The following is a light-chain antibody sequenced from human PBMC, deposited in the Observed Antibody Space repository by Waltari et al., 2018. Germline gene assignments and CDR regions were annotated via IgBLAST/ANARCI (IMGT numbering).Light chain of an antibody. CDR2: AAS. V-gene: IGKV1-39*01. Sequence: DIQMTQSPPSLSASVGDRVIITCRASQNVDTFLNLYQHTPGKAPTLLISAASRLHGGAPSRCSGSGSATHFTLTITTLQPEDFATYYCQQNYSRPFTVGQGTNLDMK. CDR1: QNVDTF. J-gene: IGKJ2*01. CDR3: QQNYSRPFT.